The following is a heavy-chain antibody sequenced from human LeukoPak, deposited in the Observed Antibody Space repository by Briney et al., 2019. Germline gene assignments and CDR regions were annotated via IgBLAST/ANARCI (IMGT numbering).Heavy chain of an antibody. CDR1: GFTFSSYA. CDR2: ISASDGRT. D-gene: IGHD5-24*01. V-gene: IGHV3-23*01. Sequence: GGSLRLSCAASGFTFSSYAMSWVRQAPGKGLEWVSAISASDGRTYYADSVRGRFTISRDNSKNTLFLQMNSLRAEDTAIYYCAKGGVPMATSLIHHWGQGTLVIVSS. CDR3: AKGGVPMATSLIHH. J-gene: IGHJ1*01.